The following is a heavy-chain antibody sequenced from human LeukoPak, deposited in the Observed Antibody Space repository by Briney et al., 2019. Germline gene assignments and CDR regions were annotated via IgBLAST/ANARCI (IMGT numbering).Heavy chain of an antibody. V-gene: IGHV3-23*01. D-gene: IGHD2-8*01. J-gene: IGHJ6*03. Sequence: GGSLRLSCAASGFTFSSYAMNWVRHARGRGLEWVSGFSGSGGTTYYADCVKGRFTISRDNSKNTLYLQMNSLRAEDTAVYYCANGNRCTSPNCLGYYYFYMDVWGKGTTVTVSS. CDR3: ANGNRCTSPNCLGYYYFYMDV. CDR2: FSGSGGTT. CDR1: GFTFSSYA.